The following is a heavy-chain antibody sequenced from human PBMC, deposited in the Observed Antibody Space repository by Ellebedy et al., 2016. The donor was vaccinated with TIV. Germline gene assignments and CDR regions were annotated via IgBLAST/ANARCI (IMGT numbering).Heavy chain of an antibody. V-gene: IGHV3-74*01. J-gene: IGHJ4*02. CDR3: ARGGLDRFYLDY. CDR2: INSDGSST. Sequence: GESLKISCAASGFTFSSHWMHWVRQAPGKGLVWVSRINSDGSSTSYADSVKGRFTISRDNAKSMVYLQMNSLRAEDTAVYYCARGGLDRFYLDYWGQGTLVTASS. D-gene: IGHD3/OR15-3a*01. CDR1: GFTFSSHW.